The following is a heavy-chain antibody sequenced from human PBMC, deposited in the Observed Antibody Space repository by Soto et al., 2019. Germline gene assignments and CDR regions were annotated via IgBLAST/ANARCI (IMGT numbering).Heavy chain of an antibody. V-gene: IGHV3-33*01. CDR3: ATEGEDDSSYGMDV. D-gene: IGHD3-16*01. CDR2: IWYDGSNK. Sequence: GGALRLSCAASLFTFSSYDIHCVRQAPGKGLEWVAVIWYDGSNKYYADSVKGRFTISRDNSKNTLYLQMNSLRAEDTAVYYCATEGEDDSSYGMDVWGQGTTVTVSS. CDR1: LFTFSSYD. J-gene: IGHJ6*02.